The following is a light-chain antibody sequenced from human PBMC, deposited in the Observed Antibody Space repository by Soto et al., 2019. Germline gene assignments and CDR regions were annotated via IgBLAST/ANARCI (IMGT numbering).Light chain of an antibody. Sequence: QSALTQPASVSGSPGQSITISCTGTSIDVGAYKYVSWYQQHPGKAPKLMIYDVSDRPSGVSNRFSGSKSGNTASLTISGLQADDEADYYCSSYTSSFSYVFGTGTKLTVL. CDR3: SSYTSSFSYV. V-gene: IGLV2-14*01. CDR2: DVS. J-gene: IGLJ1*01. CDR1: SIDVGAYKY.